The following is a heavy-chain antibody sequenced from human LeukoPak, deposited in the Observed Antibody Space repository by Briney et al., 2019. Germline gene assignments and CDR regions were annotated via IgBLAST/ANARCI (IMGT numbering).Heavy chain of an antibody. Sequence: TGGSLRLSCAASGFTFSSYAMHWVRQAPGEGLEWVAVISYDRSNKYYADSVKGRFTISRDNSKNTLYLQMNSLRAEDTAVYYCARDYYDSSGYYWGQGTLVTVSS. CDR2: ISYDRSNK. J-gene: IGHJ4*02. V-gene: IGHV3-30-3*01. CDR3: ARDYYDSSGYY. CDR1: GFTFSSYA. D-gene: IGHD3-22*01.